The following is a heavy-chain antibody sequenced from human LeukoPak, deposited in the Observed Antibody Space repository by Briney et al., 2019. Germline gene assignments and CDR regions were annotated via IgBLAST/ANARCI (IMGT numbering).Heavy chain of an antibody. D-gene: IGHD1-26*01. Sequence: GGSLRLPCAASGFTFSSYWMHWVRQAPGKGLVWVSRTNSDGSSTSYADSVKGRFTISRDNAKNTLYLQMNILRAEDTAVYYCARDPYSGGNYWGQGTLVTVSS. J-gene: IGHJ4*02. V-gene: IGHV3-74*01. CDR3: ARDPYSGGNY. CDR2: TNSDGSST. CDR1: GFTFSSYW.